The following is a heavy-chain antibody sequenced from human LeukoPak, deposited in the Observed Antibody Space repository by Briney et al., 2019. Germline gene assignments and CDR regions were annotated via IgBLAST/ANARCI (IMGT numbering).Heavy chain of an antibody. CDR3: ARDLGGARGHWGYYYYYMDV. V-gene: IGHV4-59*01. CDR1: GGSISSYY. CDR2: IYYSGST. J-gene: IGHJ6*03. D-gene: IGHD3-10*01. Sequence: SETLSLTCTVSGGSISSYYWSWIRQPPGKGLEWIGYIYYSGSTNYNPSLKSRVTISVDTSKNQFSLKLSSVTAADTAVYYCARDLGGARGHWGYYYYYMDVWGKGTTVTVSS.